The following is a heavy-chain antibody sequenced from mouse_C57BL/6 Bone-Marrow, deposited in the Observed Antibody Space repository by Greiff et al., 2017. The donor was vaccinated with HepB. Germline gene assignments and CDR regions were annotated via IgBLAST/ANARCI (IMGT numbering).Heavy chain of an antibody. D-gene: IGHD1-1*01. Sequence: QVQLQQSGPELVKPGASVKISCKASGYAFSSSWMNWVKQRPGKGLEWIGRIYPGDGDTNYNGKFKGKATLTADKSSSTAYMQLSSLTSEDSAVYFCARYGSSYVDAMDYWGQGTSVTVSS. CDR1: GYAFSSSW. J-gene: IGHJ4*01. CDR2: IYPGDGDT. V-gene: IGHV1-82*01. CDR3: ARYGSSYVDAMDY.